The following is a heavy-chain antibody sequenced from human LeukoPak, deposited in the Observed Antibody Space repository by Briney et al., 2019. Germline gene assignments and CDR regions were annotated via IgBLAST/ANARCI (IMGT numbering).Heavy chain of an antibody. J-gene: IGHJ4*02. Sequence: PGGSLRLSCAASGFPFSRYVMVGVRQAPGKGLEWVSTISGSGGSTLYADSVKGRFTISRDNSKNTLYLELNSLRAQDTFLYYCEKMSVGYYYDYWGQGTLVTVSA. CDR3: EKMSVGYYYDY. V-gene: IGHV3-23*01. CDR2: ISGSGGST. CDR1: GFPFSRYV. D-gene: IGHD2-2*03.